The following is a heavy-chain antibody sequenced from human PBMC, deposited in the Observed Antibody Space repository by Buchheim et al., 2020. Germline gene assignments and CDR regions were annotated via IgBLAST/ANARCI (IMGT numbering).Heavy chain of an antibody. CDR1: GFTFSDHY. CDR3: AKNSGTYVIDY. J-gene: IGHJ4*02. V-gene: IGHV3-72*01. D-gene: IGHD1-26*01. Sequence: EVQLVESGGGLVQPGGSLRLSCAASGFTFSDHYMDWVRQAPGKGLEWVGRIRNKVRGYTTAYAASVKGRFAISRDESTNSLYLQMNSLKTEDTAVYYCAKNSGTYVIDYWGQGTL. CDR2: IRNKVRGYTT.